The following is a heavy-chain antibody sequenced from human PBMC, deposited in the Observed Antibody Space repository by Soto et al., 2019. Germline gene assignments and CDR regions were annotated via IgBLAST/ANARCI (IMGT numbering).Heavy chain of an antibody. CDR2: ISAYNGNT. CDR3: ARETTTVRRPSGGLGFDP. J-gene: IGHJ5*02. Sequence: ASVKVSCKASGYTFTSYGISWVRQAPGQGLEWMGWISAYNGNTNYAQKLQGRVTMTTDTSKRPAYMELRSLRSDDTAVYYCARETTTVRRPSGGLGFDPWGQGTLVTVSS. V-gene: IGHV1-18*01. D-gene: IGHD4-4*01. CDR1: GYTFTSYG.